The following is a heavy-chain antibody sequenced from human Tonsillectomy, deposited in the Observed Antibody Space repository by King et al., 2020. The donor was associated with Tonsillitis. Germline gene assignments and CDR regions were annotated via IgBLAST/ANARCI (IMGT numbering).Heavy chain of an antibody. CDR1: GFTFSNYD. J-gene: IGHJ3*02. D-gene: IGHD3-22*01. V-gene: IGHV3-21*01. Sequence: VQLVESGGGLVKPGGSLRLSCATSGFTFSNYDMNWVRQAPGKGLEWVSSIRSSSSYKYYADSVKGRFTISRDNAQNSLSLQMNSLRAEDTAFYYCAKDKGAGHYDSGRGAFDIWGQGTMVAVSS. CDR2: IRSSSSYK. CDR3: AKDKGAGHYDSGRGAFDI.